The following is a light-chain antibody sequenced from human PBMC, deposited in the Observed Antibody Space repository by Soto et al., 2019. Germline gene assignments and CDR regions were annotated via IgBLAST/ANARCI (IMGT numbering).Light chain of an antibody. CDR1: SSDVGGYNY. V-gene: IGLV2-14*01. CDR3: SSYTSSGTLVV. J-gene: IGLJ2*01. CDR2: DVS. Sequence: QSALTQPASVSGSPGQSITISCTGTSSDVGGYNYVSWYQQHPGKAPKLMIYDVSNRPSGVSNRFSGSKSGNTASLTISGLQAEDEADYDFSSYTSSGTLVVFGGGTELT.